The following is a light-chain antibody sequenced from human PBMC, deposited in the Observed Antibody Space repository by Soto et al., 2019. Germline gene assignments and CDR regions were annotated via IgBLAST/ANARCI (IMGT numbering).Light chain of an antibody. V-gene: IGKV3-11*01. CDR2: DSS. Sequence: EIVLTQSPATLSLSLGERATLSCRTSQSVGTYLAWYQQKPGQAPRLLIYDSSNRAPGIPVRFSGSGSGTDFILTISSLEPEDFAVYYCQQRSNWPLTFGGGTKVEI. J-gene: IGKJ4*01. CDR1: QSVGTY. CDR3: QQRSNWPLT.